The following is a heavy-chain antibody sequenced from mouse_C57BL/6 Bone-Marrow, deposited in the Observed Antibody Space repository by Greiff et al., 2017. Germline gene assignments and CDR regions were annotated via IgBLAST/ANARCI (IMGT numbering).Heavy chain of an antibody. CDR3: ACTGFAY. J-gene: IGHJ3*01. CDR2: IYPGDGDT. V-gene: IGHV1-82*01. CDR1: GYAFSSSW. Sequence: QVQLQQSGPELVKPGASVKISCKASGYAFSSSWMNWVKQRPGKGLEWIGRIYPGDGDTNYNGKFKGEATLTADKSSSTAYMQLSSLTSEDSAVYFCACTGFAYWGQGTLVTVSA.